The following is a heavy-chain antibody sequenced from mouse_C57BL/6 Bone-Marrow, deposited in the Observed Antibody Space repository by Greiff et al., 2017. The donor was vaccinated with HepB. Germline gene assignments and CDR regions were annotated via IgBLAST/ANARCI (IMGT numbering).Heavy chain of an antibody. CDR1: GYTFTDYY. CDR3: ARGIYYGNPPYAMDY. V-gene: IGHV1-75*01. Sequence: QVQLQQSGPELVKPGASVKISCKASGYTFTDYYINWVKQRPGQGLEWIGWIFPGSGSTYYNEKFKGKATLTVDKSSSTAYMLLSSLTSEDSAVYFCARGIYYGNPPYAMDYWGQGTSVTVSS. CDR2: IFPGSGST. J-gene: IGHJ4*01. D-gene: IGHD2-1*01.